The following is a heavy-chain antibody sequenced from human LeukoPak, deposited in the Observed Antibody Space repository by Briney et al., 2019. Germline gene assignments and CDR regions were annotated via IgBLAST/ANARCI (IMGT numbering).Heavy chain of an antibody. D-gene: IGHD3-9*01. Sequence: PSQTLSLTCTVSGGSISSGSYYWSWIRQPAGKGLEWIGRIYTSGSTNYNPSLKSRVTISVDTSKNQFSLKLSSVTAADTAVYYCATYYILTGTRDYWGQGTLVTVSS. CDR1: GGSISSGSYY. J-gene: IGHJ4*02. V-gene: IGHV4-61*02. CDR2: IYTSGST. CDR3: ATYYILTGTRDY.